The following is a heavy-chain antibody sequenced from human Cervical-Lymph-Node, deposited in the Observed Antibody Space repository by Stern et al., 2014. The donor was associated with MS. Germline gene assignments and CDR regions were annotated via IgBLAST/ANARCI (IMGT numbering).Heavy chain of an antibody. V-gene: IGHV4-59*01. D-gene: IGHD7-27*01. CDR3: AREGGLGTDYFDY. CDR1: GGSISSYY. CDR2: IYYSGST. Sequence: QLQLQESGPGLVKPSETLSLTCTVSGGSISSYYWSWIRQPPGKGLEWIGYIYYSGSTNYNPSLKSRVTISVDTSKNQFSLKLSSVTAADTAVYYCAREGGLGTDYFDYWGQGTLVTVSS. J-gene: IGHJ4*02.